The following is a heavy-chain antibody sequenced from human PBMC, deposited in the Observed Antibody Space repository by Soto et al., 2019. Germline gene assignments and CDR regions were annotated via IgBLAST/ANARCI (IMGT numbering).Heavy chain of an antibody. Sequence: PSETLSLTCAVYGGSFSGYYWSWIRQPPGKGLEWIGEINHSGSTNYNPSLKSRVTISVDTSKNQFSLKLSSVTAADTAVYYCARGGRSTVATIRRWFDPWGQGTLVTVSS. J-gene: IGHJ5*02. CDR2: INHSGST. V-gene: IGHV4-34*01. CDR1: GGSFSGYY. D-gene: IGHD5-12*01. CDR3: ARGGRSTVATIRRWFDP.